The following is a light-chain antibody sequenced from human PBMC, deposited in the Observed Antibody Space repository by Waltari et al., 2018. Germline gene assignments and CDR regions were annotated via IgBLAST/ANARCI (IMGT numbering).Light chain of an antibody. CDR3: AVWDTSLSAYV. Sequence: QSVLTQPPSVSAAPGQKVTISCSGGSSNIGRNYVSWYQQLPGTAPKLLIYDNARRPAGITARFSGSKSGTSATLGLTGLQTGDEADYYCAVWDTSLSAYVFGPGTKVTVL. V-gene: IGLV1-51*01. CDR1: SSNIGRNY. J-gene: IGLJ1*01. CDR2: DNA.